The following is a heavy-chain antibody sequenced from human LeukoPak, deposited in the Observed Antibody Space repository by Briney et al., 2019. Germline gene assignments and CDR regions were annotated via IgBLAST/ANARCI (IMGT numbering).Heavy chain of an antibody. CDR1: GYTFTSYD. V-gene: IGHV1-8*03. CDR2: MNPNSGNT. J-gene: IGHJ4*02. Sequence: ASVKVSCKASGYTFTSYDINWVRQATGQGREWMGWMNPNSGNTGYAQKFQGRVTITRNTSISTAYMELSSLRSEDTAVYYCARGRGKAAYKGSDYWGQGTLVTVSS. D-gene: IGHD6-25*01. CDR3: ARGRGKAAYKGSDY.